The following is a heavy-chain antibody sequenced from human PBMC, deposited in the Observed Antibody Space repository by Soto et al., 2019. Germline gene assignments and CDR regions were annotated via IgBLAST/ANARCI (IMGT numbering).Heavy chain of an antibody. CDR1: GGSFSSYG. CDR2: IIPIFGTI. Sequence: QMQLVQSGAEVKKPGSSVKVSCKASGGSFSSYGITWVRQAPGQGLEWMGGIIPIFGTIDYAQKFQGSVTLIADLPTSAAYLELGSLRSEDPAVYYCARDWSTRWPSSAYGMDVWGQGPTVTVSS. J-gene: IGHJ6*02. D-gene: IGHD6-19*01. CDR3: ARDWSTRWPSSAYGMDV. V-gene: IGHV1-69*01.